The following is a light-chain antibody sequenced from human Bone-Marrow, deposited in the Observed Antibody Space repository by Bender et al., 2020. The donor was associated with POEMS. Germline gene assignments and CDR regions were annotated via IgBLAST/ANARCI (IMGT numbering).Light chain of an antibody. CDR1: NIGIHR. V-gene: IGLV3-21*02. CDR2: DDS. J-gene: IGLJ3*02. Sequence: SYVVTQPPSVSAAPGQTARITCGGNNIGIHRVHWYQQKPGQAPVLAVYDDSDRPSGVSNRFSGSKSGNTASLTISGLQAEDEADYFCSSYRIPTNWVFGGGTKVTVL. CDR3: SSYRIPTNWV.